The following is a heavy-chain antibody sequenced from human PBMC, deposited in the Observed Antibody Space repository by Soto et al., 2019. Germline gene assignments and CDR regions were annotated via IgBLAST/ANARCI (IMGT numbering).Heavy chain of an antibody. V-gene: IGHV4-59*01. CDR1: GGSFSPNY. D-gene: IGHD3-9*01. CDR3: ARGQNILTGYYNYYYYYGMDV. CDR2: IYYSGST. Sequence: SETLSLTCNVSGGSFSPNYWSWIRQPPGKGLEWIGYIYYSGSTNYNPSLKSRVTISVDTSKNQFSLKVSSVTDADTAVYYCARGQNILTGYYNYYYYYGMDVWGQGTTVTVSS. J-gene: IGHJ6*02.